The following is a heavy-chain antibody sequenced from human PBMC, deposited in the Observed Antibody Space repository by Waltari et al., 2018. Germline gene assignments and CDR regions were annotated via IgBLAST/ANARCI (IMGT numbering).Heavy chain of an antibody. V-gene: IGHV4-34*01. CDR3: ARYGRQQRAQNQRYYFDY. CDR2: INHSGST. J-gene: IGHJ4*02. CDR1: GGSFSGYY. D-gene: IGHD6-13*01. Sequence: QVQLQQWGAGLLKPSETLSLTCAVYGGSFSGYYWSWLRQPPGKGLEWIGEINHSGSTNYNPSLKSRVTISVDTSKNQFSLKLSSVTAADTAVYYCARYGRQQRAQNQRYYFDYWGQGTLVTVSS.